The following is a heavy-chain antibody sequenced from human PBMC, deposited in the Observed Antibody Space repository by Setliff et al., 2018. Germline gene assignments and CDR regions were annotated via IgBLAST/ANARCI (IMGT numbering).Heavy chain of an antibody. D-gene: IGHD3-9*01. V-gene: IGHV3-20*04. Sequence: SGGSLRLSCATSGFTFGDYSLAWVRQAPGEGLEWVCGINWNGGSTGYADSVKGRFTISRDNAKNSLYLEMNSLRAEDTAVYYCGRDLTGKDDYWGQGTLVTVSS. J-gene: IGHJ4*02. CDR1: GFTFGDYS. CDR3: GRDLTGKDDY. CDR2: INWNGGST.